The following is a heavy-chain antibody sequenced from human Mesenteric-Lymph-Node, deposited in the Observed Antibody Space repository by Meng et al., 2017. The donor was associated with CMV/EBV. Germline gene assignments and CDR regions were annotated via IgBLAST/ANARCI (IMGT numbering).Heavy chain of an antibody. Sequence: GESLKISCAASGFTFSFYAMTWVRQAPGKGLEWVANIKQDGSEKYYVDSVKGRFTISRDNAKNSLYLQMNSLRAEDTAVYYCARVRGGYCSSTSCYNAFDIWGQGTMVTVSS. CDR3: ARVRGGYCSSTSCYNAFDI. J-gene: IGHJ3*02. V-gene: IGHV3-7*01. D-gene: IGHD2-2*02. CDR1: GFTFSFYA. CDR2: IKQDGSEK.